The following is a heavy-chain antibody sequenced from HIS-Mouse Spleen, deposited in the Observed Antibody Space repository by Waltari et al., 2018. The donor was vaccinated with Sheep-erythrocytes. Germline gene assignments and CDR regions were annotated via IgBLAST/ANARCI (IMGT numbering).Heavy chain of an antibody. J-gene: IGHJ4*02. Sequence: QVTLKESGPVLVKPTETLTLTCTVSGFSLSNARMGVGWIRQPPGKALEWLAHIFSNDEKSYSTSLKSRLTISKDTSKSQVVLTMTNMDPVDTATYYCARITSYYDFWSTYNKDYFDYWGQGTLVTVSS. CDR2: IFSNDEK. CDR3: ARITSYYDFWSTYNKDYFDY. D-gene: IGHD3-3*01. V-gene: IGHV2-26*01. CDR1: GFSLSNARMG.